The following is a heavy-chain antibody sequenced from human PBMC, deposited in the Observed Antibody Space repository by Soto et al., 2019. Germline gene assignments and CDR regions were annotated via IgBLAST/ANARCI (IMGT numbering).Heavy chain of an antibody. CDR2: FDPEEGKM. Sequence: ASEKVSCKVSGYSLNELCMHWVRQPPGKGLEWIGGFDPEEGKMIYAQNFQGRVTMTEDTSTDTAYMELNSLTSEDTAIYYCATDLGVALAPLSILYFQQWGQGTVVTVSS. D-gene: IGHD3-10*01. J-gene: IGHJ1*01. CDR3: ATDLGVALAPLSILYFQQ. CDR1: GYSLNELC. V-gene: IGHV1-24*01.